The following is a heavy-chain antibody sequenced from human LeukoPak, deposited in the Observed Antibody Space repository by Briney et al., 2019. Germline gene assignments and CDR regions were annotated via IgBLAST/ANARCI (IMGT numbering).Heavy chain of an antibody. CDR2: MNPNSGNT. V-gene: IGHV1-8*03. CDR3: ARDRTLYSSGWYSPLDY. J-gene: IGHJ4*02. CDR1: GYTFTSYD. D-gene: IGHD6-19*01. Sequence: GASVKVSCKASGYTFTSYDINWVRQATGQGLEWMGWMNPNSGNTGYAQKFQGRVTITRNTSISTAYMELSSLRSEDTAVYYCARDRTLYSSGWYSPLDYWGQGTLVTVSS.